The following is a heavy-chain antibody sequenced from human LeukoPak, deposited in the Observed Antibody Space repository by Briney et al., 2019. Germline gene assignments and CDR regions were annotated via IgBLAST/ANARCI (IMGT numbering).Heavy chain of an antibody. CDR2: ISSSSSTI. D-gene: IGHD3-22*01. J-gene: IGHJ4*02. V-gene: IGHV3-48*02. CDR3: ARRGNYDSSFDY. CDR1: GFTFSSYG. Sequence: QPGGSLRLSCAASGFTFSSYGMNWVRQAPGKGLEWVPYISSSSSTIYYADSVKGRFTISRDNAKNSLYLQMNSLRDEDTAVYYCARRGNYDSSFDYWGQGTLVTVSS.